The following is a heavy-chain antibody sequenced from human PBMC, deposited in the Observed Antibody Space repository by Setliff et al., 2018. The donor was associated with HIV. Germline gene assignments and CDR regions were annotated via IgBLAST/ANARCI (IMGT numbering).Heavy chain of an antibody. Sequence: GASVKVSCKASGYTFTSYAIHWVRQAPGQRLEWMGWINAGNGNTKYSQELQGRVTITRDTSASTAYMELSSLKSEDMAVYYCAALLVRGVIIIPPYNWFDPWGQGTLVTVSS. CDR1: GYTFTSYA. D-gene: IGHD3-10*01. J-gene: IGHJ5*02. V-gene: IGHV1-3*03. CDR3: AALLVRGVIIIPPYNWFDP. CDR2: INAGNGNT.